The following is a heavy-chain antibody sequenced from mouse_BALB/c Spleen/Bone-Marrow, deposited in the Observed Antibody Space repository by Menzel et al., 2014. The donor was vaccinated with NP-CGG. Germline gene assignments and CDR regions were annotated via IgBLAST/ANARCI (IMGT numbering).Heavy chain of an antibody. CDR3: ARSGKVRNAMDY. Sequence: QVHVKQSGAKLVRPGVSVKISCKGSGYTFTDHAMHWVKRSHAKSLEWIGLISGYYGDAIYNQKFKGKATMTVDKSSSTAYMELARLTSEDSAIYYCARSGKVRNAMDYWGRGTSVTVSS. CDR1: GYTFTDHA. J-gene: IGHJ4*01. CDR2: ISGYYGDA. D-gene: IGHD2-14*01. V-gene: IGHV1S137*01.